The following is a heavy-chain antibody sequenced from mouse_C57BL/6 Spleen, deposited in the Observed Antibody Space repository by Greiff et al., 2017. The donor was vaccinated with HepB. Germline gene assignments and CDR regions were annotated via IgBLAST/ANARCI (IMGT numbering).Heavy chain of an antibody. V-gene: IGHV1-69*01. D-gene: IGHD2-12*01. CDR3: ARGQFPVTFDD. CDR2: IDPSDSYN. J-gene: IGHJ2*01. CDR1: GYTFTSYW. Sequence: QVQLQQPGAELVMPGASVKLSCKASGYTFTSYWMHWVKQRPGQGLEWIGEIDPSDSYNNYNQKFKGKSTLTVDKSSSTAYMQLSSLTSEDSAVYYRARGQFPVTFDDWGEGTTLTVSS.